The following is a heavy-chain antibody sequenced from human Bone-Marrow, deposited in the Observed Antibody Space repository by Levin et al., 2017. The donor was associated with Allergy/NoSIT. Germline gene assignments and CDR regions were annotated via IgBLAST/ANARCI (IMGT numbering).Heavy chain of an antibody. Sequence: HPGGSLRLSCAASGFTVSSHYMSWVRQPPGKGLEWVSVMRSAGTTSYADSVKGRFTISRDNSKNTLYLQMNSLRADDTAVYYCAREGSYDYSGYNDALDIWGQGTMVTVSS. CDR2: MRSAGTT. CDR3: AREGSYDYSGYNDALDI. CDR1: GFTVSSHY. J-gene: IGHJ3*02. V-gene: IGHV3-53*01. D-gene: IGHD3-22*01.